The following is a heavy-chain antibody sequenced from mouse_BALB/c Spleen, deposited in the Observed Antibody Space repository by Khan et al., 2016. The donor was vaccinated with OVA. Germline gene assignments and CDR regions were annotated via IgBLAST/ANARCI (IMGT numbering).Heavy chain of an antibody. CDR1: GYTFTSYW. V-gene: IGHV1S41*01. CDR3: ARSNYYGSSLYAMDY. J-gene: IGHJ4*01. CDR2: IAPGSDRT. Sequence: DLIKPGASVKLSCKASGYTFTSYWINWIKQRPGQGLEWIGRIAPGSDRTSYNEIFTGKATLTVDTSSSTAYLQLSSLSYEDSAVYFCARSNYYGSSLYAMDYWGQGTSVTVSS. D-gene: IGHD1-1*01.